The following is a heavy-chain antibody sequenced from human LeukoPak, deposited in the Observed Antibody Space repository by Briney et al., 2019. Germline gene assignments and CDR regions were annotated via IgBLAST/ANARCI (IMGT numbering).Heavy chain of an antibody. CDR2: IYYSGSS. D-gene: IGHD3-22*01. Sequence: SETPSLTCTVSGGSISSGGYYWSWIRQPPGKGLEWIGYIYYSGSSNYNPSLKSRVTISVDTSKNQFSLKLSSVTAADTAVYYCARNLYYYDSSGYYDYWGQGTLVTVSS. J-gene: IGHJ4*02. CDR1: GGSISSGGYY. CDR3: ARNLYYYDSSGYYDY. V-gene: IGHV4-61*08.